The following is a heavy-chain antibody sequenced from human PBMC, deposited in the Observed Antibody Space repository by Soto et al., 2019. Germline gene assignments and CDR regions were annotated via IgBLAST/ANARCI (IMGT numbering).Heavy chain of an antibody. V-gene: IGHV1-18*01. CDR1: GYTFTIYG. CDR3: ARALGYSGYAGMDV. CDR2: SSPDNGNT. D-gene: IGHD5-12*01. J-gene: IGHJ6*02. Sequence: QVQLVQSGGEVKKPGASVKVSCKASGYTFTIYGINWVRQAPGQGLEWMGWSSPDNGNTNYAQKLQGRVTMTTDTSTSTAYMELRSLRSDDTAGYYCARALGYSGYAGMDVWGQGTTVTVSS.